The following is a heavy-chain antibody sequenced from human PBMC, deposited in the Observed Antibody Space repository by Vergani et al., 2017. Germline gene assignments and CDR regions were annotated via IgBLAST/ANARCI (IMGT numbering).Heavy chain of an antibody. CDR1: GGTFSSYT. CDR2: IIPTLGIA. Sequence: QVQLVQSGAEVKKPGSSVKVSCKASGGTFSSYTISWVRQAPGQGLEWMGRIIPTLGIANYAQKFQGRVTITADKSTSTAYMELSSLRSEDTAVYYCARDRPRGYSGYDSPYYFDYWGQGTLVTVSS. D-gene: IGHD5-12*01. J-gene: IGHJ4*02. CDR3: ARDRPRGYSGYDSPYYFDY. V-gene: IGHV1-69*08.